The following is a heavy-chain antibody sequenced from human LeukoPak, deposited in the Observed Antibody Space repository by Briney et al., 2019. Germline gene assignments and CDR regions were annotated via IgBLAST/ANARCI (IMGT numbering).Heavy chain of an antibody. D-gene: IGHD3-22*01. CDR2: ISSNGGST. CDR3: ARDRSNYYDGLDY. J-gene: IGHJ4*02. CDR1: GFTFSSYA. Sequence: PGGSLRLSCAASGFTFSSYAMHWVRQAPGKGLEYVSAISSNGGSTYYANSVKGRFTISRDNSKNTLYLQMGSLRAEDMAVYYCARDRSNYYDGLDYWGQGTLVTVSS. V-gene: IGHV3-64*01.